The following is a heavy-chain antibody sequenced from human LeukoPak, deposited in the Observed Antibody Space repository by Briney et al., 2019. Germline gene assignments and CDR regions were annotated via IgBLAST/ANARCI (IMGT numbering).Heavy chain of an antibody. J-gene: IGHJ4*02. CDR2: ITSRSTI. V-gene: IGHV3-48*02. CDR3: ARRLSGSYLDY. CDR1: GFAFSTYG. D-gene: IGHD3-10*01. Sequence: GGSLRLSCAASGFAFSTYGMNWVRQAPGKGLEWVSYITSRSTIYYADSVRGRFTISSDNVKNSLYLEMSSLRDDDTAVYYCARRLSGSYLDYWGQGTLVTVSS.